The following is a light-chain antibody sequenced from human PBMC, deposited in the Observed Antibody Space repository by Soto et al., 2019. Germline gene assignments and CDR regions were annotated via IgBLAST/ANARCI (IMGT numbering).Light chain of an antibody. CDR1: KTDIGNYNL. Sequence: QSALTQPASVSGSPGQSITISCTGTKTDIGNYNLVSWYQRHPDKAPKLIIYEDTKRPSGISNRFSASNSGTTASLTISGLQAEDEADYHCSSFAGSGTLVVFGGGTELTVL. CDR2: EDT. V-gene: IGLV2-23*01. J-gene: IGLJ2*01. CDR3: SSFAGSGTLVV.